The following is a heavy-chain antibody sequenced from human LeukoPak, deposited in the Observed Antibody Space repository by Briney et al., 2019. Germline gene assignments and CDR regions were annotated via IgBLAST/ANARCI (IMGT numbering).Heavy chain of an antibody. CDR3: ARDDGIAVAGTFDY. Sequence: MPSETLSLTCTVSGGSISSYYWSWIRQPPGKGLEWIGYIYYSGSTKCDPSLKSRVTISVDTSKNQFSLKLSSVTAADTAVYYCARDDGIAVAGTFDYWGQGTLVTVSS. J-gene: IGHJ4*02. D-gene: IGHD6-19*01. V-gene: IGHV4-59*12. CDR1: GGSISSYY. CDR2: IYYSGST.